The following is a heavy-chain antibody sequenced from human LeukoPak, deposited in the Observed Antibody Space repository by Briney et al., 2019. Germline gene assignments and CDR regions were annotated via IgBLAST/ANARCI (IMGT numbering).Heavy chain of an antibody. CDR3: ARCGTTVTSAGTYFDY. Sequence: SETLSLTCTVSGYSISSGYYWGWIRQPPGKGLEWIGSIYYSGSTYYNPSLKSRVTISVDTSKNQFSLKLSSVTAADTAVYYCARCGTTVTSAGTYFDYWGQGTLVTASS. D-gene: IGHD4-11*01. V-gene: IGHV4-38-2*02. CDR2: IYYSGST. J-gene: IGHJ4*02. CDR1: GYSISSGYY.